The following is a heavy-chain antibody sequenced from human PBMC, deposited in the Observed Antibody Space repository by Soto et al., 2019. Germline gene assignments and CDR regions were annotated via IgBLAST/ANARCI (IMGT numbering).Heavy chain of an antibody. D-gene: IGHD3-10*01. CDR2: IYPGDSDT. CDR1: GYSFTSYW. V-gene: IGHV5-51*01. J-gene: IGHJ6*02. CDR3: AGGGVRGVITRTRDYYGMDV. Sequence: GQSLKISCKGSGYSFTSYWIGWVRQMPGKGLEWMGIIYPGDSDTRYSPSFQGQVTISADKSISTAYLQWSSLKASDTAMYYCAGGGVRGVITRTRDYYGMDVWGQGTTVTVSS.